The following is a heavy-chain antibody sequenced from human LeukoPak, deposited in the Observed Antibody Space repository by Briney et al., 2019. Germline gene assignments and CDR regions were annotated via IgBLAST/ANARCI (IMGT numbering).Heavy chain of an antibody. V-gene: IGHV4-59*01. CDR3: ARHPGALRYMDV. CDR2: IYCSGST. CDR1: GGSISSYY. J-gene: IGHJ6*03. Sequence: KPSETLSLTCTVSGGSISSYYWSWIRQPPGKGLDWIGFIYCSGSTNYNPSLKSRVTISVDTSKNQFSLKLTSVTAADTAVYYCARHPGALRYMDVWGKGTTVTVSS.